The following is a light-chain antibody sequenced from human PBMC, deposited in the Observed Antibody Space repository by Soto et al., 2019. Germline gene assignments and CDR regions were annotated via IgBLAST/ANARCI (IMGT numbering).Light chain of an antibody. CDR1: QGISSY. CDR2: AAS. CDR3: QPHNSYPLT. Sequence: DIQLTQSPSFLSASVGDRVTITCRASQGISSYLAWYQQRPGKAPKLLIYAASTLQSGVPSKFSGSEYRTEFKLTITSQQPEDSVTSACQPHNSYPLTFGGRPKVEIK. J-gene: IGKJ4*01. V-gene: IGKV1-9*01.